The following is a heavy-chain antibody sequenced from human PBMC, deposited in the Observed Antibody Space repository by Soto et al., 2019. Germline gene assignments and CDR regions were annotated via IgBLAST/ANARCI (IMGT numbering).Heavy chain of an antibody. CDR1: GFTFSSYA. V-gene: IGHV3-30-3*01. CDR3: ARESYSSGWYPRF. CDR2: ISYDGSNK. D-gene: IGHD6-19*01. J-gene: IGHJ4*02. Sequence: PGGSLRLSCAASGFTFSSYAMHWVRQAPGKGLEWVAVISYDGSNKYYADSVKGRFTISRDNSKNTLYLQMNSLRADDTALYYCARESYSSGWYPRFWGQGTLVTVSS.